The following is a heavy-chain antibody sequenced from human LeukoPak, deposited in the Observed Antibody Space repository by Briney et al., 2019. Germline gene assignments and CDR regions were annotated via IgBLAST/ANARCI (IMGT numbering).Heavy chain of an antibody. D-gene: IGHD4-17*01. Sequence: GGSLRLSCVASGFTFTNYAMSWVRQAPGKGLEWVSSISSSGGNKYYVDSVKGRFTISRDNSKNTLYLHMNSLRAEDTAVYYCAKRGGSYGDYGDFDYWGLGTLVTVSS. CDR2: ISSSGGNK. V-gene: IGHV3-23*01. CDR3: AKRGGSYGDYGDFDY. J-gene: IGHJ4*02. CDR1: GFTFTNYA.